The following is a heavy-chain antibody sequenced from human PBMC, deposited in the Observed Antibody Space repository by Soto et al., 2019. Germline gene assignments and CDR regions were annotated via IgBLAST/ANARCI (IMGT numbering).Heavy chain of an antibody. Sequence: SETLSLTCTVSGGSISSYYWSWIRQPPGKGLEWIGYIYYSGSTNYNPSLKSRVTISVDTSKNQFPLKLSSVTAADTAVYYCARRVTGTMVRGVILYYYYYMDVWGKGTTVTVSS. V-gene: IGHV4-59*08. D-gene: IGHD3-10*01. CDR1: GGSISSYY. J-gene: IGHJ6*03. CDR2: IYYSGST. CDR3: ARRVTGTMVRGVILYYYYYMDV.